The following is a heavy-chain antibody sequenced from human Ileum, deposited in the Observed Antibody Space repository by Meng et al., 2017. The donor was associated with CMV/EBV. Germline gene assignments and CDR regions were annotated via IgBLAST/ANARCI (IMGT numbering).Heavy chain of an antibody. CDR2: ITGSGDII. CDR3: ARGNYGFDY. CDR1: GFPFGAYY. D-gene: IGHD4-17*01. Sequence: LAWAASGFPFGAYYITWVRQAPGEGLEWVSYITGSGDIICYADSVKGRFTISRDNAKSSLYQEINSLRAEDTAVYYCARGNYGFDYWGQGTLVTVSS. V-gene: IGHV3-11*01. J-gene: IGHJ4*02.